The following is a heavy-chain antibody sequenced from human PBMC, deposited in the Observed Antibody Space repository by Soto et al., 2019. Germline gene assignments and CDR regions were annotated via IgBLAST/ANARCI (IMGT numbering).Heavy chain of an antibody. J-gene: IGHJ4*02. V-gene: IGHV3-9*01. CDR2: ISWNSGNI. Sequence: EVQLEESGGALVQPGRSLRLSCAASGFTFDDYAMYWVRQVLGKGLEWVSSISWNSGNIGHADSVKGRFTTSRDNAENSLCLQMNSLRTEDTASYYSVRSKGGYSCGTPFDSWGKGTLVTVSS. CDR1: GFTFDDYA. CDR3: VRSKGGYSCGTPFDS. D-gene: IGHD2-21*02.